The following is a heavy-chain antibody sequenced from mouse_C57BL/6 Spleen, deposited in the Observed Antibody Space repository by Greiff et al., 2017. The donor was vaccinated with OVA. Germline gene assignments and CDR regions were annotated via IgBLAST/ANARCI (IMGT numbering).Heavy chain of an antibody. J-gene: IGHJ2*01. Sequence: EVQLQQSGPELVKPGASVKISCKASGYTFTDYYMNWVKQSHGKSLEWIGDINPNNGGTSYNQKFKGKATLTVDKSSSTAYMELRSLTSEDSAVYYGARRPTMVTTGFDYWGQGTTLTVSS. CDR3: ARRPTMVTTGFDY. CDR2: INPNNGGT. D-gene: IGHD2-9*01. V-gene: IGHV1-26*01. CDR1: GYTFTDYY.